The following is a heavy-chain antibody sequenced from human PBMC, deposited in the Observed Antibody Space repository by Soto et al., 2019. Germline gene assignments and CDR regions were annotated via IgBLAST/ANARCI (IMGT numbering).Heavy chain of an antibody. V-gene: IGHV1-46*01. CDR3: ARPPFPGCINAVCYPFDY. CDR1: GYTFTDYY. CDR2: INPSGGST. D-gene: IGHD2-8*01. Sequence: QVQLVQSGAEVKNPGASVKVSCKASGYTFTDYYIHWVRQAPGQGLEGMGMINPSGGSTDYAKKCRGRVTMTRDPSTGTVYMELSSLRSEDTAVYYCARPPFPGCINAVCYPFDYWGQGTLVTVSS. J-gene: IGHJ4*02.